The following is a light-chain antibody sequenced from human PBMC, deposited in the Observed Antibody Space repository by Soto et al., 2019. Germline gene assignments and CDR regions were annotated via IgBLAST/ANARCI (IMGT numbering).Light chain of an antibody. CDR3: CSYSGSCTRNYV. J-gene: IGLJ1*01. Sequence: QSALTQPRSVSGSPGQSVTISCTGTSSDVGGYNYVSWYQQHPGKAPKLMIYDVSKRPSGVPDRFSGSKSGNTASLTISGLQAEDEADYYCCSYSGSCTRNYVFGTGTKLTVL. CDR2: DVS. V-gene: IGLV2-11*01. CDR1: SSDVGGYNY.